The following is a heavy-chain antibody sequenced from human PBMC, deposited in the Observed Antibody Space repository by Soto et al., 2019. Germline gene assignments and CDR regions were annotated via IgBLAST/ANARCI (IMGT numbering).Heavy chain of an antibody. CDR1: RFAFRSET. D-gene: IGHD3-10*01. CDR3: TRDRSSFMRGRIRGPYGGLDV. J-gene: IGHJ6*02. V-gene: IGHV3-21*01. Sequence: QLVESGGGLVKPGGSLRVPVEASRFAFRSETMHWVRQAPMSGRGWVASINYVAFYVYYADSVEGRFTISRDNAKNSVYLQMNSLRAEDTAVYYCTRDRSSFMRGRIRGPYGGLDVWGQGTTVLVS. CDR2: INYVAFYV.